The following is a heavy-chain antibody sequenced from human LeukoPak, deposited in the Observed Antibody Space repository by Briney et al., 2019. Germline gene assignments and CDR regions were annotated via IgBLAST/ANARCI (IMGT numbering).Heavy chain of an antibody. CDR3: ARAMISGSDY. Sequence: PGGSLRLSCAASGFTFSSSWMHWVRQAPGKGLVWVSRINPDGGTTTYADSVGGRFTISRDNAKNTLYLQMSSLRAEDTAVYYCARAMISGSDYWGQGTLVTVSS. V-gene: IGHV3-74*01. J-gene: IGHJ4*02. CDR1: GFTFSSSW. D-gene: IGHD3-22*01. CDR2: INPDGGTT.